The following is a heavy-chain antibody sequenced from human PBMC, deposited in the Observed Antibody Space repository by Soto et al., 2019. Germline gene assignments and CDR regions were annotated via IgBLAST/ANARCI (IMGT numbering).Heavy chain of an antibody. V-gene: IGHV4-31*03. CDR3: ARDLGYYDSSGYYYDNWFDP. D-gene: IGHD3-22*01. CDR2: IYYSGST. J-gene: IGHJ5*02. CDR1: GGSISSGGYY. Sequence: TLSLTCTVSGGSISSGGYYWSWIRQHPGKGLEWIGYIYYSGSTYYNPSLKSRVTISVDTSKNQFSLKLSSVTAADTAVYYCARDLGYYDSSGYYYDNWFDPWGQGTLVTVSS.